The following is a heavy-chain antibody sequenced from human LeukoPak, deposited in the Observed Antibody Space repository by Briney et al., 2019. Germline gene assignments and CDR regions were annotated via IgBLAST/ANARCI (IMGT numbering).Heavy chain of an antibody. Sequence: GRSLRLSCAASGFTFSSYGMHWVRQAPGKGREWVAVICYDGSNKYYADSVKGRFTISRDNSKNTLYLQMNSLRAEDTAVYYCARGNRGTVTTDDAFDIWGQGTMVTVSS. J-gene: IGHJ3*02. CDR1: GFTFSSYG. CDR2: ICYDGSNK. CDR3: ARGNRGTVTTDDAFDI. D-gene: IGHD4-17*01. V-gene: IGHV3-33*01.